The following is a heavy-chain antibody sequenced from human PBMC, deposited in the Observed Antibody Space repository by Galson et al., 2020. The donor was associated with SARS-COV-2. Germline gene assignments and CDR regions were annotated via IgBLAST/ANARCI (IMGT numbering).Heavy chain of an antibody. CDR3: ARAPAVDTAMVRYYYGMDV. D-gene: IGHD5-18*01. J-gene: IGHJ6*02. V-gene: IGHV4-4*07. CDR1: GGSIISYY. CDR2: IYTSGST. Sequence: SETLSLTCTVSGGSIISYYWSWIRQPPGKGLEWIGRIYTSGSTNYNPSLKSRVTISVDTSKNQFSLKLSSVTAADTAVYYCARAPAVDTAMVRYYYGMDVWGQGTTVTVSS.